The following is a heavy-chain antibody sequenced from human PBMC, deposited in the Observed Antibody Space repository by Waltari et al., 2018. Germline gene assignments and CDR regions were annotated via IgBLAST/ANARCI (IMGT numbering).Heavy chain of an antibody. Sequence: QVQLVQSGAEVEKPGASVKVSCKASGYTFTGYYMHWVRPAPGQGLEWMGWINPNSGATNYAQKFQGRVTMTRDTSISTAYMDLSSLTSDDTAVYFCAKSRASSSASTDFWGQGTLVTVSS. CDR1: GYTFTGYY. J-gene: IGHJ4*02. V-gene: IGHV1-2*02. CDR3: AKSRASSSASTDF. CDR2: INPNSGAT. D-gene: IGHD6-19*01.